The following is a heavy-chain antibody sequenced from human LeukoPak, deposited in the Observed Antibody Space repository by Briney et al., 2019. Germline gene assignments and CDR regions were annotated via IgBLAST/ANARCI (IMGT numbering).Heavy chain of an antibody. Sequence: GASVKVSCKVSGYTLTELSMHWVRQAPGKGLEWMGGIIPIFGTANYAQKFQGRVTITADESTSTAYMELSSLRSEDTAVYYCAREGVAGSRPFPFDYWGQGTLVTVSS. V-gene: IGHV1-69*13. J-gene: IGHJ4*02. CDR3: AREGVAGSRPFPFDY. CDR2: IIPIFGTA. CDR1: GYTLTELS. D-gene: IGHD6-19*01.